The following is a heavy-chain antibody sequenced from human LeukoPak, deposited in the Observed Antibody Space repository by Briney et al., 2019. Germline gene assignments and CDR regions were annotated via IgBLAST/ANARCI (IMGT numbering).Heavy chain of an antibody. CDR3: AKEGYTYYYGSGSYYNALNFDY. D-gene: IGHD3-10*01. CDR1: GFTFSSYA. CDR2: ISGSGGST. J-gene: IGHJ4*02. Sequence: PGGSLRLSCAAPGFTFSSYAMSWVRQAPGKGLEWVSAISGSGGSTYHADSVKGRFTISRDNSKNTLYLQMNSLRAEDTAVYYCAKEGYTYYYGSGSYYNALNFDYWGQGTLVTVSS. V-gene: IGHV3-23*01.